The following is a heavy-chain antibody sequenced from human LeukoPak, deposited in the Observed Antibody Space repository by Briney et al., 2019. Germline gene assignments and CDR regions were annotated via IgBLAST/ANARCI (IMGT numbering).Heavy chain of an antibody. Sequence: SETLSLTCTVSGGSISSYYWSWIRQPAGKGLEWIGRIYTSGSTNYNPSLKSRVTISVDTSKNQFSLRLTSVTAADTSMYFCARQGGFCSGSTCYLGYYYYYYMDVWGKGTTVTISS. V-gene: IGHV4-4*07. CDR1: GGSISSYY. CDR3: ARQGGFCSGSTCYLGYYYYYYMDV. J-gene: IGHJ6*03. CDR2: IYTSGST. D-gene: IGHD2-15*01.